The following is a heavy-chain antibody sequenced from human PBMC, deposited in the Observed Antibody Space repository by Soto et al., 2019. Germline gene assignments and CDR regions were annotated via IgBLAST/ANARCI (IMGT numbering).Heavy chain of an antibody. CDR1: GGSMSSSNW. CDR3: ARNKSHSSSYVDP. D-gene: IGHD6-13*01. J-gene: IGHJ5*02. CDR2: THHSGRT. V-gene: IGHV4-4*02. Sequence: SETRSLTCTVSGGSMSSSNWCNWGRQPPGKGLEWIGETHHSGRTYYNPSLKSRVTISVDTSKNQFSLKLSSVTAADTAVYYCARNKSHSSSYVDPWGQGTLVTVS.